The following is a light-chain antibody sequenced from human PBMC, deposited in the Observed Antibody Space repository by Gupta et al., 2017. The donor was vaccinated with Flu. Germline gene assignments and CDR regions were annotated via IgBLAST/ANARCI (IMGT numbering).Light chain of an antibody. CDR3: QSYDSSLSGSK. V-gene: IGLV1-40*01. Sequence: QSILTQPPSVSGAPRQSVTIPFTGSSSNIWQGYAVHRYQHQPGTAPKLLIYGDTNRPSGVPDRFSGSKSGTSAALAITGLQAEDEADYYCQSYDSSLSGSKFGGGTKLTVL. J-gene: IGLJ3*02. CDR1: SSNIWQGYA. CDR2: GDT.